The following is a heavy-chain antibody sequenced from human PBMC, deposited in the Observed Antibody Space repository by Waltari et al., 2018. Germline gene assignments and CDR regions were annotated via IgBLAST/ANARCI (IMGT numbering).Heavy chain of an antibody. CDR2: IYYSGST. Sequence: QVQLQESGPGLVKPSETLSLTCTVSGGSISSHYWSWIRQPPGKGLEWIGYIYYSGSTNYNPSLKIRVTISVDTSKNQFSLKRSSVTAADTAVYYCAREEYSAGLDHWGQGTLVTVSS. D-gene: IGHD6-6*01. CDR1: GGSISSHY. J-gene: IGHJ5*02. V-gene: IGHV4-59*11. CDR3: AREEYSAGLDH.